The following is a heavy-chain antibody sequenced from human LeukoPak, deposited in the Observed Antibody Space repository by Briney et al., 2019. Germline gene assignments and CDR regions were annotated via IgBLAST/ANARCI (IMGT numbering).Heavy chain of an antibody. D-gene: IGHD3-10*01. CDR1: GGSISSYY. V-gene: IGHV4-59*12. CDR2: IYYSGST. Sequence: SETLSLTCTVSGGSISSYYWSWIRQPPGKGLEWIGSIYYSGSTYYNPSLKSRVTISVDTSKNQFSLKLSSVTAADTAVYYCARDKREVTMVRGVTMANYYGMDVWGQGTTVTVSS. J-gene: IGHJ6*02. CDR3: ARDKREVTMVRGVTMANYYGMDV.